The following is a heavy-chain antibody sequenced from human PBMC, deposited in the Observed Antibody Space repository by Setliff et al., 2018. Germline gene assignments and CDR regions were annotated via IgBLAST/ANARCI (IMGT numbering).Heavy chain of an antibody. CDR1: GYTFTSPY. CDR2: INPSSGRT. V-gene: IGHV1-46*01. CDR3: ARDVFPYHYEGAFDI. Sequence: ASVKVSCKASGYTFTSPYMHWVRQAPGLGLEWMGTINPSSGRTSYAQKFQGRVTMTRDTSTSTVYMDMSRLRSEDTAVYYCARDVFPYHYEGAFDIWGQGTMVTVSS. J-gene: IGHJ3*02. D-gene: IGHD3-22*01.